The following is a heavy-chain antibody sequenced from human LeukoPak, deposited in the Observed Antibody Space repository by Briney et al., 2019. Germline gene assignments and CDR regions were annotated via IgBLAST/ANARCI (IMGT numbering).Heavy chain of an antibody. D-gene: IGHD6-13*01. V-gene: IGHV1-8*03. CDR2: MNPNSGNT. J-gene: IGHJ4*02. CDR1: GYTFTSYD. Sequence: ASVKVSCKASGYTFTSYDINWVRQATGQGLEWMGWMNPNSGNTGYAQKFQGRVTITRNTSISTAYMELSSLRSEDTAVYYCARDRREQLDQFYYFDYWGQGTLVTVSS. CDR3: ARDRREQLDQFYYFDY.